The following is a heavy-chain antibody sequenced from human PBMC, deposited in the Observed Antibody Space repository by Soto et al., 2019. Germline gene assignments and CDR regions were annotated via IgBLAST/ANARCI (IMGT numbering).Heavy chain of an antibody. J-gene: IGHJ2*01. V-gene: IGHV3-30-3*01. Sequence: QVQLVESGGGVVQPGRSLRLSCAASGFTFSSYAMHWVRQAPGKGLEWVAVISYDGSNKYYADSVKGRFTISRANSKNXLYLQMTSLRTEDTAVYYCARPLWRDDYNWGYFDLWGRGTLVTVSS. CDR2: ISYDGSNK. D-gene: IGHD4-4*01. CDR1: GFTFSSYA. CDR3: ARPLWRDDYNWGYFDL.